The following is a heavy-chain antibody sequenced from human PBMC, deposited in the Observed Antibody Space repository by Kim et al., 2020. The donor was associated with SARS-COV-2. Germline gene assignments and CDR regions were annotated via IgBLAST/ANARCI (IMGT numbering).Heavy chain of an antibody. D-gene: IGHD3-16*01. CDR3: AKDMITFGVPRAFDI. J-gene: IGHJ3*02. Sequence: GGSLRLSCAASGFTFSSYGMHWVRQAPGKGLEWVAVISYDGSNKYYADSVKGRFTISRDNSKNTLYLQMNSLRAEDTAVYYCAKDMITFGVPRAFDIWGQGTMVTVSS. V-gene: IGHV3-30*18. CDR2: ISYDGSNK. CDR1: GFTFSSYG.